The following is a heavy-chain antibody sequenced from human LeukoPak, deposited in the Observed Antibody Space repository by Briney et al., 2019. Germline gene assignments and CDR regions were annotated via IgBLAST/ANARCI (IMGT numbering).Heavy chain of an antibody. CDR1: GFTFSSYG. D-gene: IGHD3-3*01. V-gene: IGHV3-30*02. Sequence: GGSLRLSCAASGFTFSSYGTHWVRQAPGKGLEWVAFIRYDGSEKYYADSVRGRFTISRDNSKNTLYLQMNSLRVEDTAVYYCAARDFWSGPASDYWGQGTLVTVSS. CDR2: IRYDGSEK. CDR3: AARDFWSGPASDY. J-gene: IGHJ4*02.